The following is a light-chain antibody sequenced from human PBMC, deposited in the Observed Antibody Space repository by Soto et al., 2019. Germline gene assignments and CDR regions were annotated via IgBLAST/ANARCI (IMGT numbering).Light chain of an antibody. CDR1: QSFSNNY. CDR3: QQYGSSPT. Sequence: EIVPTQSPATLSVSPGDRATLSCRASQSFSNNYLAWYQQKPGQAPRRLIYGASTRATGIPDRFSGSGSGTDFTLTIGRLEPEDFAVYYCQQYGSSPTFGEGTRLEIK. CDR2: GAS. J-gene: IGKJ5*01. V-gene: IGKV3-20*01.